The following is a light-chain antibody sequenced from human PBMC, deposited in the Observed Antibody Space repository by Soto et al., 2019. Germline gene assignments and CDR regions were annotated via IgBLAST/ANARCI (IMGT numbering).Light chain of an antibody. CDR2: GAS. CDR3: QQYNNSLYT. V-gene: IGKV3-15*01. J-gene: IGKJ2*01. CDR1: QTVSSN. Sequence: ERVMKQSPATLSVSPGERATLSRRASQTVSSNLAWYQLKNGQPPRLLIYGASTRATGVPARFSGSGSWTECTLTISRLQSEDVQVDYCQQYNNSLYTFGQGTQVEIK.